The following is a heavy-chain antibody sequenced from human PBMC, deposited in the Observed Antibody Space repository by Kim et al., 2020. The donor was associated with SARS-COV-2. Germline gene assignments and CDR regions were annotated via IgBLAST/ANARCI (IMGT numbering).Heavy chain of an antibody. CDR3: ARGDITIDY. CDR2: INHSGST. CDR1: GGSFSGYY. D-gene: IGHD2-15*01. V-gene: IGHV4-34*01. Sequence: SETLSLTCAVYGGSFSGYYWSWIRQPPGKGLEWIGEINHSGSTNYNPSLKSRVTISVDTSKNQFSLKLSSVTAADTAVYYCARGDITIDYWGQGTLVTVSS. J-gene: IGHJ4*02.